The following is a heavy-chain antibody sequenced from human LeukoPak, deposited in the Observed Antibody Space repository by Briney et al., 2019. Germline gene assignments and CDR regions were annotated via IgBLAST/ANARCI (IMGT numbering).Heavy chain of an antibody. D-gene: IGHD3-10*01. CDR3: AKDRGYYYGSGSYYNVRVSYYFDY. Sequence: GGSLRLSCAASGFTFSSYAMSWVRQAPGKGLEWVSAISGSGGSTYYADSVKGRFTISRDNSENTLYLQMNSLRAEDTAVYYCAKDRGYYYGSGSYYNVRVSYYFDYWGQGTLVTVSS. CDR2: ISGSGGST. J-gene: IGHJ4*02. CDR1: GFTFSSYA. V-gene: IGHV3-23*01.